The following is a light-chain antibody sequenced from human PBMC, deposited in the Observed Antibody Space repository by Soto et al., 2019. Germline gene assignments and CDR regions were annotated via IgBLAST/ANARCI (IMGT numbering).Light chain of an antibody. CDR2: DGV. J-gene: IGKJ3*01. Sequence: DIQLTQSPSFLSAFVGDSVTLTCRASQAISSSLAWYRQKAGRAPKLLIYDGVTLQSGVPSRFSGYGSGTEFTLPITSLQPEDFATYGCQQLKTFPFTFGPGTKVHVK. CDR1: QAISSS. CDR3: QQLKTFPFT. V-gene: IGKV1-9*01.